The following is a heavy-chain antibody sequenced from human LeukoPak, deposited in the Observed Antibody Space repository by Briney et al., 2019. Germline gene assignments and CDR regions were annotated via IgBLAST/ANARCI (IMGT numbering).Heavy chain of an antibody. V-gene: IGHV4-34*01. Sequence: SETLSLTCAVYGGSFSGYYWSWIRQPPGKGLEWIGEINHSGSTNYNPSLKSRVTISVDTSKDQFSLKLSSVTAADTAVYYCARSISYYYYYYMDVWGKGTTVTVSS. CDR2: INHSGST. J-gene: IGHJ6*03. CDR1: GGSFSGYY. CDR3: ARSISYYYYYYMDV.